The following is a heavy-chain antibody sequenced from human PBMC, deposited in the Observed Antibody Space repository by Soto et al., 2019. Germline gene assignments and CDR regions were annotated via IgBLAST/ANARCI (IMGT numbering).Heavy chain of an antibody. J-gene: IGHJ4*02. V-gene: IGHV4-39*01. CDR2: INHSGST. CDR1: GGSISSGGYY. Sequence: SETLSLTCTVSGGSISSGGYYWSWIRQPPGKGLEWIGEINHSGSTNYNPSLKSRVTISVDTSKNQFSLKLTSVTAADTAVYYCARQWDYWGRGILVTVSS. CDR3: ARQWDY.